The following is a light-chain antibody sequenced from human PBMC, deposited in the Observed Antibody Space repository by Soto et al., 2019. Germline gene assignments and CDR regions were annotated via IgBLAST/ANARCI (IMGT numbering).Light chain of an antibody. CDR1: QSISTW. CDR3: QQRRNWPLT. V-gene: IGKV1-5*03. CDR2: KAS. Sequence: DIQMTQSPSTLSASVGDRVTITCRASQSISTWLAWYQQKPGKAPKLLIYKASTLKSGVPSRFSGSGPGTDFTLTISSLEPEDFAVYYCQQRRNWPLTFGGGTKVDIK. J-gene: IGKJ4*01.